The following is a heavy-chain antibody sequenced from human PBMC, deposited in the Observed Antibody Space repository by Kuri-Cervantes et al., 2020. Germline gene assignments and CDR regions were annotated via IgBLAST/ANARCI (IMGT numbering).Heavy chain of an antibody. CDR2: IYYSGST. J-gene: IGHJ4*02. V-gene: IGHV4-39*07. CDR1: GDSISSSSYY. CDR3: ARGLTWGIQKDY. D-gene: IGHD5-18*01. Sequence: SETLSLTCTVSGDSISSSSYYWGWIRQPPGKGLEWIGSIYYSGSTYYNPSLKSRVTISVDTSKNQFSLKLSSVTAADTAVYYCARGLTWGIQKDYWGQGTLVTVSS.